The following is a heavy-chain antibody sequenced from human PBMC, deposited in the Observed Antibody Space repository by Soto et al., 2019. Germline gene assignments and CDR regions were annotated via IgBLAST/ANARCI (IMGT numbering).Heavy chain of an antibody. V-gene: IGHV1-18*01. D-gene: IGHD2-8*01. J-gene: IGHJ4*02. CDR3: ATDSYCTNGVCYMGDYFDY. CDR1: GYTFTSYG. Sequence: ASVKVSCKASGYTFTSYGISWVRQAPGQGLEWMGWISAYNGNTNYAQKLQGRVTMTTDTSTSTAYMELRSLRSEDTAVYYCATDSYCTNGVCYMGDYFDYWGQGTLVTVS. CDR2: ISAYNGNT.